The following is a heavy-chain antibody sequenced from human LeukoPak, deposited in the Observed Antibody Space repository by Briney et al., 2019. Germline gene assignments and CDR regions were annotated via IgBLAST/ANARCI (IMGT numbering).Heavy chain of an antibody. V-gene: IGHV4-38-2*02. D-gene: IGHD6-13*01. J-gene: IGHJ4*02. Sequence: SSETLSLTCTVSGYSISTNNYWGWIRQPPGKGLEWIGSLYHSGSTYYNPPLKSRVTISVDTSKNQFSLRMNSLTASDTAVYYCARDSSARYSSSWYVVGDFDYWGQGTPVTVSS. CDR2: LYHSGST. CDR3: ARDSSARYSSSWYVVGDFDY. CDR1: GYSISTNNY.